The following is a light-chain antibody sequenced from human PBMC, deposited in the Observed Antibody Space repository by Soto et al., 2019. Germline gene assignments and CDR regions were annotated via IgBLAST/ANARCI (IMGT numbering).Light chain of an antibody. V-gene: IGKV3-20*01. CDR3: QQYGSSKT. Sequence: ENVLTQSPGTLSLSPGERATLSCRGSQVVNNNYLAWYQQKPGQAPRLLIYGASSRATGIPDRFSGSGSGTDFTLTISRLEPEDYAVYYCQQYGSSKTFGPGTKVEIK. CDR1: QVVNNNY. J-gene: IGKJ1*01. CDR2: GAS.